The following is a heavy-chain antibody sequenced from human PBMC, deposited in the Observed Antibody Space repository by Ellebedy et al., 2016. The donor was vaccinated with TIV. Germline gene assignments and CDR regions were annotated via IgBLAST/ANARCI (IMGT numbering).Heavy chain of an antibody. V-gene: IGHV3-48*01. D-gene: IGHD2-2*01. CDR2: ISSSSSTI. J-gene: IGHJ6*02. Sequence: PGGSLRLSCAAPGFTFSSYSMNWVRQAPGKGLEWVSYISSSSSTIYYADSVKGRFTVSRDNAKNSLYLQMNSLRAEDTAVYYWARAPSYLGVIVVVPAANLRAYYYGMDVWGQGTTVTVSS. CDR1: GFTFSSYS. CDR3: ARAPSYLGVIVVVPAANLRAYYYGMDV.